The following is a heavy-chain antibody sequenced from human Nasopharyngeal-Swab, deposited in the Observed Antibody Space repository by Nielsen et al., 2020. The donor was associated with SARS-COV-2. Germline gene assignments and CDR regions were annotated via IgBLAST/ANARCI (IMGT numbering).Heavy chain of an antibody. CDR3: ARDRGGDSPDY. D-gene: IGHD2-21*02. V-gene: IGHV3-21*01. Sequence: GGSLRLSCAASGFTFSSYSMNWVRQAAGKGLEWVSSISSSSSYIYYADSVKGRFTISRDNAKNSLYLQMNSLRAEDTAVYYCARDRGGDSPDYWGQGTLVTVSS. CDR1: GFTFSSYS. J-gene: IGHJ4*02. CDR2: ISSSSSYI.